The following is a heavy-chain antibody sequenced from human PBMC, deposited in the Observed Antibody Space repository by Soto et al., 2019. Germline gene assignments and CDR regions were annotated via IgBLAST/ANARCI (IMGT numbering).Heavy chain of an antibody. CDR1: GFTFSDYY. V-gene: IGHV3-11*06. CDR3: AREGVAAAGTFNWFDP. CDR2: ISSSSSYT. J-gene: IGHJ5*02. D-gene: IGHD6-13*01. Sequence: GGSLRLSCAASGFTFSDYYMSWIRQAPGKGLEWVSYISSSSSYTNYADSVKGRFTISRDNAKNSLYLQMNSLRAEDTAVYYCAREGVAAAGTFNWFDPWGKGTLVTVSS.